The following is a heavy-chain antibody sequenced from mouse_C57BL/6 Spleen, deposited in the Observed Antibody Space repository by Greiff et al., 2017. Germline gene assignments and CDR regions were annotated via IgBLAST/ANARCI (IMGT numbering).Heavy chain of an antibody. CDR3: TLITTVVDAWFAY. V-gene: IGHV14-4*01. J-gene: IGHJ3*01. CDR1: GFNIKDDY. Sequence: EVKLMESGAELVRPGASVKLSCTASGFNIKDDYMHWVKQRPEQGLEWIGWIDPENGDTEYASKFQGKATITADTSSNTAYLQLSSLTSEDTAVYYCTLITTVVDAWFAYWGQGTLVTVSA. CDR2: IDPENGDT. D-gene: IGHD1-1*01.